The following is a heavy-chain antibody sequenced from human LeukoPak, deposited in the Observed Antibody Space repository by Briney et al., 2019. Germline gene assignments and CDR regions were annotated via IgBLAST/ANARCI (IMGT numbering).Heavy chain of an antibody. D-gene: IGHD4-11*01. CDR3: ARERADYTFDY. CDR1: GGTFTSYA. Sequence: ASVKVSCKASGGTFTSYAISWVRQAPGQGLEWMGGIIPIFGTANYAQKFQGRVTITADESTSTAYMELSSLRSEDTAVYYCARERADYTFDYWGQGTLVTVSS. CDR2: IIPIFGTA. V-gene: IGHV1-69*13. J-gene: IGHJ4*02.